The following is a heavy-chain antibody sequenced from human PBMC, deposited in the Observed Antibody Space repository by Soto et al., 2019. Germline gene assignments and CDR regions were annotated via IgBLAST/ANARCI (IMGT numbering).Heavy chain of an antibody. CDR1: AFTFSDYY. CDR2: ISTSGHRI. V-gene: IGHV3-11*01. J-gene: IGHJ4*02. CDR3: ARDQDYFDH. Sequence: PGGSLRLSCAASAFTFSDYYMSWIRQAPGKGLEWVSYISTSGHRIYYADSVKGRFTISWDNAKNSLYLQMNSLRAEDTAVYYCARDQDYFDHWGQGTLVTVSS.